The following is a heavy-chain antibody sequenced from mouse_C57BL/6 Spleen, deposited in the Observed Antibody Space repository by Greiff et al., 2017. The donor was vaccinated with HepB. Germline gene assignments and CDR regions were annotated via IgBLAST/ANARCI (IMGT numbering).Heavy chain of an antibody. J-gene: IGHJ3*01. CDR2: IYPGDGDT. Sequence: QVQLKQSGAELVKPGASVKISCKASGYAFSSYWMNWVKQRPGKGLEWIGQIYPGDGDTNYNGKFKGKATLTADKSSSTAYMQLSSLTSEDSAVYFCARLVATGAWFAYWGQGTLVTVSA. CDR1: GYAFSSYW. V-gene: IGHV1-80*01. D-gene: IGHD1-1*01. CDR3: ARLVATGAWFAY.